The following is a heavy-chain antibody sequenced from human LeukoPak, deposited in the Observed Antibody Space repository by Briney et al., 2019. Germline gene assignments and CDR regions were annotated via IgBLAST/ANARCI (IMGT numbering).Heavy chain of an antibody. V-gene: IGHV1-2*02. CDR3: ARGGIPQFYYYMDV. Sequence: ASVKVSCKASGYTSTGYYMHWVRQAPGQGLEWMGWINPNSGGTNYAQKFQGRVTMTRDTSISTAYMELSRLRSDDTAVYYCARGGIPQFYYYMDVWGKGTTVTVSS. J-gene: IGHJ6*03. CDR2: INPNSGGT. CDR1: GYTSTGYY. D-gene: IGHD3-16*01.